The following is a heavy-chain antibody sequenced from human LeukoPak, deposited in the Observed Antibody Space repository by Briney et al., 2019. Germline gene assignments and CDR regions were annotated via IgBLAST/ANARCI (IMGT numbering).Heavy chain of an antibody. CDR1: GGTFSSYA. J-gene: IGHJ4*02. CDR3: ARERLARFPYFDY. D-gene: IGHD3-3*01. CDR2: IIPIFGTA. Sequence: SSVKVSCKASGGTFSSYAISWVRQAPGQGLEWMGGIIPIFGTANYAQKFQGRLTITADRSTTTAYMELSSLTSDDTAVYYCARERLARFPYFDYWGQGTLVAVSS. V-gene: IGHV1-69*06.